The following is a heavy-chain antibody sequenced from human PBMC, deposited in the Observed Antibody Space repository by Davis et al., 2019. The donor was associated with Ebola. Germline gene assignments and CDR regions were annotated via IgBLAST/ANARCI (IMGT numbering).Heavy chain of an antibody. J-gene: IGHJ4*02. Sequence: ESLKISCAASGFTFSSYSMNWVRQAPGKGLEWVSSISSSSSYIYYGDSVKGRFTISRDNAKNSLYLQMNSLRAEDTAVYYCATPSSSNRGYWGQGTLVTVSS. CDR3: ATPSSSNRGY. CDR1: GFTFSSYS. D-gene: IGHD6-13*01. V-gene: IGHV3-21*01. CDR2: ISSSSSYI.